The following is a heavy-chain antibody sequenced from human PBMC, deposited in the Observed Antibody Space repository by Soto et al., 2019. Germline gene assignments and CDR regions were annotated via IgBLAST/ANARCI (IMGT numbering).Heavy chain of an antibody. J-gene: IGHJ4*02. CDR1: GFSFGSYA. CDR2: ISGSDGKT. D-gene: IGHD3-3*01. Sequence: GGSLRLSCAASGFSFGSYALSWVRQAPGKGLEWVSTISGSDGKTFYADSVKGRFSISRGTSQSTLYLQMNSLRADDTAMYYCARWSYLDYWGQGTRVTVSS. CDR3: ARWSYLDY. V-gene: IGHV3-23*01.